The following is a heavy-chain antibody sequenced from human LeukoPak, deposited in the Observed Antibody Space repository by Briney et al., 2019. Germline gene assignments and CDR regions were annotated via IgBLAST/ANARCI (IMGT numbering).Heavy chain of an antibody. CDR3: ARVPHATMIVLD. J-gene: IGHJ4*02. CDR1: GVTFSSYA. V-gene: IGHV1-69*04. Sequence: ASVRVSCTASGVTFSSYAISWVRQAPGQGLEWMGRIIPIFGIANYAQKFQGRVTITADKSTSTAYMELSSLRSEDTAVYYCARVPHATMIVLDWGQGTLVSVSS. CDR2: IIPIFGIA. D-gene: IGHD3-22*01.